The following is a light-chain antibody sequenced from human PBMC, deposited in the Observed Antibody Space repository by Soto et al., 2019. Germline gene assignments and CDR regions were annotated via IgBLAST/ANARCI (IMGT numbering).Light chain of an antibody. Sequence: DIVMTQSPLSLPVTPGEPASISCRSSQSLLHSNGYNYLDWYLQKPGQSPQLLIYLGSNRASGVPDRFSGRGSGTDFTLKISRVEAEDVWVYYCMQALQTPFTFGPGTKVDIK. J-gene: IGKJ3*01. V-gene: IGKV2-28*01. CDR2: LGS. CDR1: QSLLHSNGYNY. CDR3: MQALQTPFT.